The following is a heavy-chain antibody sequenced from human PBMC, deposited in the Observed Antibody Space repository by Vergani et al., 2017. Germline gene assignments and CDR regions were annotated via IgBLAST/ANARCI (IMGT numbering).Heavy chain of an antibody. D-gene: IGHD3-22*01. Sequence: EVQLLESGGGLVQPGGSLRLSCAASGFTFSSYAMSWVRQAPGKGLEWVSAISGSGGSTYYADSVKGRFTISRDNSKNTLYLQMNSLRAEDTAVYYCAKDPYYNDSSGKGDFDYWGQGTLVTVSS. CDR3: AKDPYYNDSSGKGDFDY. J-gene: IGHJ4*02. V-gene: IGHV3-23*01. CDR1: GFTFSSYA. CDR2: ISGSGGST.